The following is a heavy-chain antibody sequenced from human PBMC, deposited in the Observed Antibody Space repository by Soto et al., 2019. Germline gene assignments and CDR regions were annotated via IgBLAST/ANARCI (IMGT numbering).Heavy chain of an antibody. Sequence: EVQLVESGGGLVQPGGSLRLSCAASGFTFSNFWMHWVRQAPGKGLEWVSRASPDGTSTSYAGSVKGRFTISRDNAKNTLFMQMNSLTAGDTAVYYCAKETATGGGAFEIYGHGTLVTVSS. CDR1: GFTFSNFW. CDR3: AKETATGGGAFEI. D-gene: IGHD2-8*02. J-gene: IGHJ3*02. V-gene: IGHV3-74*01. CDR2: ASPDGTST.